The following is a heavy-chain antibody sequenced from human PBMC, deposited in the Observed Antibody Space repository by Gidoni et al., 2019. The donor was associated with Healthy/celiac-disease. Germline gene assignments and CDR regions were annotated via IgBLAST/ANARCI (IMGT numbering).Heavy chain of an antibody. CDR3: TREYSGYEAY. CDR2: IRSKAYGGTT. D-gene: IGHD5-12*01. Sequence: EVQLVESGGGLVQPGRSLRLSCTASGFTFGDYAMSWVRQAPGKGLEWVGFIRSKAYGGTTEYAASVKGRFTISRDDSKSIAYLQMNSLKTEDTAVYYCTREYSGYEAYWGQGTLVTVSS. V-gene: IGHV3-49*04. J-gene: IGHJ4*02. CDR1: GFTFGDYA.